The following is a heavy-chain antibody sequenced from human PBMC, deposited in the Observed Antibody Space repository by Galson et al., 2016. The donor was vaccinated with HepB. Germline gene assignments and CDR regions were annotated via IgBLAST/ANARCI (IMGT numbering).Heavy chain of an antibody. D-gene: IGHD5-24*01. CDR2: ISNSPKTQ. J-gene: IGHJ4*02. Sequence: TLRLSCAAPGFDFNDSSMHWVRQSPGKGLEWVSHISNSPKTQHYIDSVKGRFTISRDNAKNSLFLQMNSLRDDDTAVYYCARDPGGKFSDGSIDYWGQGTLVTVSS. CDR1: GFDFNDSS. CDR3: ARDPGGKFSDGSIDY. V-gene: IGHV3-48*02.